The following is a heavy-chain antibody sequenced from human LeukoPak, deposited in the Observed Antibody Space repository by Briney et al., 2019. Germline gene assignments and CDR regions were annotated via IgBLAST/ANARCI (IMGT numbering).Heavy chain of an antibody. J-gene: IGHJ4*02. CDR3: AKAIEGVNTAMGH. D-gene: IGHD5-18*01. CDR1: GFTFSSYA. V-gene: IGHV3-23*01. Sequence: GGSLGLSCAASGFTFSSYAMSWVRQAPGKGLEWVSVIGGSGGSTYYAGSVKGRFTISRDNSKNTLYLQMNSLRAEDTAVYYCAKAIEGVNTAMGHWGQGTLVTVSS. CDR2: IGGSGGST.